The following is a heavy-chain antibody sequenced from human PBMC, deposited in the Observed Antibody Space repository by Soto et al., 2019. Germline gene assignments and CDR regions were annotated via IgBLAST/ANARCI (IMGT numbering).Heavy chain of an antibody. CDR3: AKDMRHQLVLGCAFDI. CDR2: ISWNSGSI. CDR1: GFTFDDYA. Sequence: EVQLVESVGGLVQPGRSLRLSCAASGFTFDDYAMHWVRQAPGKGLEWVSGISWNSGSIGYADSVKGRFTISRDNAKNSLYLQMNSLRAEDTALYYCAKDMRHQLVLGCAFDIWGQGTMVTVSS. V-gene: IGHV3-9*01. D-gene: IGHD6-6*01. J-gene: IGHJ3*02.